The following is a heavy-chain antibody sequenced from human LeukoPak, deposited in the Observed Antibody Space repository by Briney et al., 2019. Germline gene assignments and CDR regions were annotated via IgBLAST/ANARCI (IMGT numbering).Heavy chain of an antibody. Sequence: PGGSLRLSCVASGFTFSSNGMHWVRQAPGKGLEWVTFIQYDGSKKYYADSVKGRFTISRDNSKNTLYLEMNSLRAEDTAVYYCAKCDFVEVHYYMDVWGKGTTVTISS. CDR2: IQYDGSKK. D-gene: IGHD3-16*01. CDR1: GFTFSSNG. CDR3: AKCDFVEVHYYMDV. J-gene: IGHJ6*03. V-gene: IGHV3-30*02.